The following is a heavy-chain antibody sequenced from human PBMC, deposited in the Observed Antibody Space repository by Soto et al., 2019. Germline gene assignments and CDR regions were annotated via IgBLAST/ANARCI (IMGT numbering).Heavy chain of an antibody. CDR1: GFTFSTYG. CDR3: AKDQSHAFDI. Sequence: QVQLVESGGGVVQPGRSLTLSCVASGFTFSTYGMYWVRQAPGKGLEWVAVLSYDGSDKYYADSVKGRFTISRDNSKNTLYLQMNSLRAEDTAVYYCAKDQSHAFDIWGQGTMVTVSS. J-gene: IGHJ3*02. V-gene: IGHV3-30*18. CDR2: LSYDGSDK.